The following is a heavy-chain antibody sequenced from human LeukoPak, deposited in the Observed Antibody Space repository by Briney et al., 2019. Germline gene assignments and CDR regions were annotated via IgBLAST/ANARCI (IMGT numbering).Heavy chain of an antibody. V-gene: IGHV3-23*01. CDR1: GFTFSSYA. J-gene: IGHJ6*03. CDR3: ARFLATWDYYYMDV. Sequence: GGSLRLSCAASGFTFSSYAMSWVRQAPGKGLEWVSAISGSGGSTYYADSVKGRFTISRDNAKNSVYLQLSSLRVEDTAVYYCARFLATWDYYYMDVWGTGTTVTVSS. D-gene: IGHD3-3*01. CDR2: ISGSGGST.